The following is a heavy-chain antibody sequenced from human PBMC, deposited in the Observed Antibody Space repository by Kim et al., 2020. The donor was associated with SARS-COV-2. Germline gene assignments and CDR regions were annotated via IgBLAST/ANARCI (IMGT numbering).Heavy chain of an antibody. CDR1: GYTFTSYY. CDR2: INLSGGNT. CDR3: AGGGSIVVVASAAVVY. J-gene: IGHJ4*02. D-gene: IGHD2-2*01. V-gene: IGHV1-46*01. Sequence: ASVKVSCKASGYTFTSYYMHWVRQARGQGLEWMGRINLSGGNTSYAQKFQGRVTMTRDTSTSTAYMELSSLRSEDTAVYYCAGGGSIVVVASAAVVYWCQ.